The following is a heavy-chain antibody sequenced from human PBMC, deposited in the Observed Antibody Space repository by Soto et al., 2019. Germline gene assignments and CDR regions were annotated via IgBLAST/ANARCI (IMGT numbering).Heavy chain of an antibody. Sequence: PGGSLRLSCAASGFTFSSYSMNWVRQAPGKGLEWVSYISSSSSTIYYADSVKGRFTISRDSAKNSLYLQMNSLRDEDTAVYYCARDVEMATISVFDYWGQGTLVTVSS. J-gene: IGHJ4*02. D-gene: IGHD5-12*01. V-gene: IGHV3-48*02. CDR3: ARDVEMATISVFDY. CDR1: GFTFSSYS. CDR2: ISSSSSTI.